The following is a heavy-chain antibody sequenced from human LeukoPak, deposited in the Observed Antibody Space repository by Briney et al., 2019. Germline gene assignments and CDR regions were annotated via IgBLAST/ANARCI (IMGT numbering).Heavy chain of an antibody. CDR2: MNPNSGNT. CDR3: AATNPAIAALDY. CDR1: GYTFTSYD. Sequence: ASVKVSCKASGYTFTSYDINWVRQATGQGLEWMGWMNPNSGNTGYAQKFQGRVTMTTDTSTSTAYMELRSLRSDDTAVYYCAATNPAIAALDYWGQGTLVTVSS. D-gene: IGHD6-13*01. V-gene: IGHV1-8*01. J-gene: IGHJ4*02.